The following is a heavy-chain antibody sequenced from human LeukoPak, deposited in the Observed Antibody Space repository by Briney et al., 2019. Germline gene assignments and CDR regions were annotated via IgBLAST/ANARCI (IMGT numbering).Heavy chain of an antibody. D-gene: IGHD1-14*01. CDR1: GGSISSGAYY. Sequence: SETLSLTCTISGGSISSGAYYWGWIRQHPGKGLEWIAYMYYSGTTYYSPSLKSRVTISLDTSKNQFSLKLNSVTAADTALYYCARGQPYYFDYWGQGTLVTVSS. CDR3: ARGQPYYFDY. CDR2: MYYSGTT. J-gene: IGHJ4*02. V-gene: IGHV4-31*03.